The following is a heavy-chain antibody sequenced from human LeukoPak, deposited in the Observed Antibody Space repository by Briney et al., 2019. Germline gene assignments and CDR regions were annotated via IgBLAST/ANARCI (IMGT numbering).Heavy chain of an antibody. V-gene: IGHV3-7*01. Sequence: GGSLRLSCAASGFTFSSYWMSWVRQAPGKGLEWVANIKQDGSEKYYVDSVKGRFTISRDNAKNSLYLQMNSLGAEDTAVYYCAKAYYGSGSYYNSWFDPWGQGTLVTVSS. J-gene: IGHJ5*02. CDR2: IKQDGSEK. CDR3: AKAYYGSGSYYNSWFDP. D-gene: IGHD3-10*01. CDR1: GFTFSSYW.